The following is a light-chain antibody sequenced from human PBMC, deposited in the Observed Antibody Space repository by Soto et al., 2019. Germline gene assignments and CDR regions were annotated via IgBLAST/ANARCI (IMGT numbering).Light chain of an antibody. CDR1: SSNIGSSI. CDR2: RNN. CDR3: AAWDDSLNGYV. J-gene: IGLJ1*01. Sequence: QSVLTQPPSASGTPGQRVTISCSGGSSNIGSSIVNWYQQLPGTAPKLLIYRNNQRPSGVPDRFSGSKSGTSASLAISGLQSEDEADYYCAAWDDSLNGYVFGIGTKLTVL. V-gene: IGLV1-44*01.